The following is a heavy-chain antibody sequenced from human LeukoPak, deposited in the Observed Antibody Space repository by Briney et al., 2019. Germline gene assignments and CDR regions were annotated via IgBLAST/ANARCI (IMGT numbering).Heavy chain of an antibody. D-gene: IGHD6-6*01. CDR1: GFTVSSNY. CDR2: IYSGGST. J-gene: IGHJ4*02. CDR3: ARVRRSSGAFDY. Sequence: GGSLRLSCAASGFTVSSNYMSWVRHAPGKGLEWASVIYSGGSTYYADSVKGRFTISRHNSKNTLYLQMNGLRAEDTAVYYCARVRRSSGAFDYRGQGTLVTVSS. V-gene: IGHV3-53*04.